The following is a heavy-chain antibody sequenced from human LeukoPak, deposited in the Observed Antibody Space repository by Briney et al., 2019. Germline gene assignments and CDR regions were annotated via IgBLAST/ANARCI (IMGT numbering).Heavy chain of an antibody. D-gene: IGHD3-9*01. CDR1: GFTFSDYY. J-gene: IGHJ6*02. V-gene: IGHV3-23*01. CDR2: ISGSGGST. CDR3: AKGSVLRYFVGDV. Sequence: GGSLRLSCAASGFTFSDYYMSWIRQAPGKGLEWVSAISGSGGSTYYADSVKGRFTISRDNSKNTLYLQMNSLRAEDTAVYYCAKGSVLRYFVGDVWGQGTTVTVSS.